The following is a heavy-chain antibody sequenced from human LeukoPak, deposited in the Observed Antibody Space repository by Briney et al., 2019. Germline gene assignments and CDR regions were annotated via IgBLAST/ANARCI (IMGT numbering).Heavy chain of an antibody. CDR3: AGEESGGYFDY. CDR1: GYTFTNYY. D-gene: IGHD2-8*02. Sequence: ASVKVSCKASGYTFTNYYMHWVRQAPGQGLEWMGLINPTGISTNYAQKFRGRVTMTRDTSTTTVYMELSSLRSDDTAVYYCAGEESGGYFDYWGQGTLVTVSS. CDR2: INPTGIST. J-gene: IGHJ4*02. V-gene: IGHV1-46*01.